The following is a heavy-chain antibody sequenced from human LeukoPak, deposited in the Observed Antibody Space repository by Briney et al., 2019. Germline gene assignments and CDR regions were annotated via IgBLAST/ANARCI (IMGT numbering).Heavy chain of an antibody. CDR2: IHFSGST. CDR1: GGSISTYY. D-gene: IGHD2-15*01. V-gene: IGHV4-4*07. J-gene: IGHJ4*02. Sequence: SETLSLTCTVSGGSISTYYWSWFRQPAGKGLEWIGRIHFSGSTNYNPSLKSRVTMSVDTSKNHFSLKLSSVTAADTAVYYCGSSCSGNSRALDHWGQGILVTVSS. CDR3: GSSCSGNSRALDH.